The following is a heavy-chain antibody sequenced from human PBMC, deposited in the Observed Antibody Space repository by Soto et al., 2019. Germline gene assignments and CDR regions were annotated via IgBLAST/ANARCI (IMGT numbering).Heavy chain of an antibody. CDR1: GFTFSSYS. V-gene: IGHV3-48*02. CDR2: ISSSSSTI. J-gene: IGHJ6*02. Sequence: GGSLRLSCAASGFTFSSYSMNWVRQAPGKGLEWVSYISSSSSTIYYADSVKGRFTISRDNAKNSLCLQMNSLRDEDTAVYYCARDQGDSSGYYPPPYGMDVWGQGTTVTVSS. CDR3: ARDQGDSSGYYPPPYGMDV. D-gene: IGHD3-22*01.